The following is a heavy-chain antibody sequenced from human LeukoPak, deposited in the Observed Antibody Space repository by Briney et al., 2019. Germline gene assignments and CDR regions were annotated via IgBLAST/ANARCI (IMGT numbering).Heavy chain of an antibody. CDR2: INWYGGST. J-gene: IGHJ5*02. Sequence: GDLRLSCAASGFTFDDYGMSWVRQAPRKGLEWVSGINWYGGSTGYADSVKGRFTISRDNAKNSLYLQMNSLRAEDTALYYCARAGGIADAGRFDPWGQGTLVTVSS. D-gene: IGHD6-13*01. V-gene: IGHV3-20*04. CDR1: GFTFDDYG. CDR3: ARAGGIADAGRFDP.